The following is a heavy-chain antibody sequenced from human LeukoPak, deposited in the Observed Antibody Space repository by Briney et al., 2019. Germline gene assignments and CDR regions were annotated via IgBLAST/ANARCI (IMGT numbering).Heavy chain of an antibody. Sequence: PGGSLRLSCAASGLTFSSFEMQWVRQPTGQGLEWVSTIGTASDTYYPGSVEGRFTLSRDNAKNSLYLQMNSLTAGDTAVYYCARGPPRGKYYFMDVWGKGTTVTVSS. CDR1: GLTFSSFE. CDR2: IGTASDT. V-gene: IGHV3-13*01. J-gene: IGHJ6*03. CDR3: ARGPPRGKYYFMDV. D-gene: IGHD1-1*01.